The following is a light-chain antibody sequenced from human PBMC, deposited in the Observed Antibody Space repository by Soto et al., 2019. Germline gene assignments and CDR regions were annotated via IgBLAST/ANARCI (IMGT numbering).Light chain of an antibody. Sequence: EIVLTQSPGSLSLSPGERATLSCRASQSVDSTFFAWYQKKPGQAPRLLIYGASKRATGVPDRFSGSGSGTDFTLTISKLEPGDFAVYYCQQYMSSMTFGQGTKVEI. J-gene: IGKJ1*01. CDR2: GAS. CDR1: QSVDSTF. CDR3: QQYMSSMT. V-gene: IGKV3-20*01.